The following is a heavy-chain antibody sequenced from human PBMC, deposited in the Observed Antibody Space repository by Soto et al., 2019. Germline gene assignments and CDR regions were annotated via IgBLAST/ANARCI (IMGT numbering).Heavy chain of an antibody. V-gene: IGHV1-2*02. CDR1: GSTFTGHY. D-gene: IGHD4-17*01. Sequence: ASVKVSCKASGSTFTGHYMHWVRQAPGQGLEWMGWINPNSGGTNYAQKFQGRVTMTRDTSISTAYMELSRLRSDDTAVYYCARGPTTVVTRPDIYYYYGMDVWGQGTTVTVSS. J-gene: IGHJ6*02. CDR2: INPNSGGT. CDR3: ARGPTTVVTRPDIYYYYGMDV.